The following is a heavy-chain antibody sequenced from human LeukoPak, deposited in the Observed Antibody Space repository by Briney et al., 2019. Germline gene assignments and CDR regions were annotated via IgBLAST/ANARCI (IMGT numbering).Heavy chain of an antibody. J-gene: IGHJ4*02. D-gene: IGHD3-10*01. V-gene: IGHV1-69*04. CDR1: GGTFSSYA. Sequence: SVKVSCKASGGTFSSYAISWVRQAPGQGLEWMGRIIPILGIANYAQKFQGRVTITADKSTSTAYMELSSLRSEDTAVYYCARDYYGSGSYLAPYFDYWGQGTLVTVSS. CDR3: ARDYYGSGSYLAPYFDY. CDR2: IIPILGIA.